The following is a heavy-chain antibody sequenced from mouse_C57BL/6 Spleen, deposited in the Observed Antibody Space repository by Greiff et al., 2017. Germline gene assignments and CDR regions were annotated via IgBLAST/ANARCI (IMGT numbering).Heavy chain of an antibody. J-gene: IGHJ4*01. CDR3: TRVDGIYYYAMDY. D-gene: IGHD2-1*01. CDR2: IDPETGGT. CDR1: GYTFTDYE. V-gene: IGHV1-15*01. Sequence: QVQLQQSGAELVRPGASVTLSCKASGYTFTDYEMHWVKQTPVHGLEWIGAIDPETGGTAYNQKFKGKAILTADKASSTAYMELRSLTSEDSAVYFCTRVDGIYYYAMDYWGQGTSVTVSS.